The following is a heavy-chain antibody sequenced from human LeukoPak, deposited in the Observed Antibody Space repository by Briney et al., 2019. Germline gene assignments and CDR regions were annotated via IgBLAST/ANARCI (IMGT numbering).Heavy chain of an antibody. J-gene: IGHJ4*02. CDR3: ARDLCSSTSCYPGPFY. CDR2: ISWNSGSI. Sequence: GGSLRLSCAASGLTFDDYAMHWVRQAPGKGLEWVSGISWNSGSIGYADSVKGRFTISRDNAKNSLYLQMNSLRAEDTAVYYCARDLCSSTSCYPGPFYWGQGTLVTVSS. V-gene: IGHV3-9*01. CDR1: GLTFDDYA. D-gene: IGHD2-2*01.